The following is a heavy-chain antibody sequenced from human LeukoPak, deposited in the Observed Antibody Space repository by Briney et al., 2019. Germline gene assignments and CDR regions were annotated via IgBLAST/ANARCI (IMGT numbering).Heavy chain of an antibody. CDR3: ARASISTTVTMYAFDI. CDR1: GHTFTSYY. Sequence: ASVKVSCKASGHTFTSYYMHWVRQAPGQGLEWIGIINPSGGSTSYAQKFQGRVTMTRDMSTSTVYMELSSLRSEDTAVYYCARASISTTVTMYAFDIWGQGTMVTVSS. CDR2: INPSGGST. D-gene: IGHD4-17*01. V-gene: IGHV1-46*01. J-gene: IGHJ3*02.